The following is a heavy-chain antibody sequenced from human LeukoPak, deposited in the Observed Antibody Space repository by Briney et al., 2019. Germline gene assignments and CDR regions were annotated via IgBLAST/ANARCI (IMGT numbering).Heavy chain of an antibody. CDR2: IYYSGST. V-gene: IGHV4-31*03. CDR3: ARTLVSQLTDY. D-gene: IGHD3-9*01. J-gene: IGHJ4*02. CDR1: GGSIGSGGYY. Sequence: PSETLSLTCTVSGGSIGSGGYYWSWIRQHPGKGLEWIGYIYYSGSTYYNPSLKSRVTISVDTSKNQFSLKLSSVTAADTAVYYCARTLVSQLTDYWGQGTLVTVPS.